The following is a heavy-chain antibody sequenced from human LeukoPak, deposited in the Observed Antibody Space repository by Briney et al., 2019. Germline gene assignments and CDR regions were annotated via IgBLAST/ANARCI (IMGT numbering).Heavy chain of an antibody. CDR3: ARVKGWLRSSAYFDY. Sequence: SETLSLTCTVFGDSVSSSNYYWAWFRQPPGKGLDWIGSLYYDGRTYYSPSLESRVTVSVDTSKNQFALKLTSVTAADTAVYYCARVKGWLRSSAYFDYWGQGTLVTVSS. V-gene: IGHV4-39*01. CDR2: LYYDGRT. J-gene: IGHJ4*02. D-gene: IGHD5-12*01. CDR1: GDSVSSSNYY.